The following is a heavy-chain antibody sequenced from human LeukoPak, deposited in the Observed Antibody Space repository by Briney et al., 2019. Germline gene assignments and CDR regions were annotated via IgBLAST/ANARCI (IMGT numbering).Heavy chain of an antibody. D-gene: IGHD3-10*01. V-gene: IGHV3-23*01. Sequence: GGSLRLSCAASGFAFSSYAMSWVRQVPGKGLEWVSGISASGASTYYADSVKGRLTISRDNSKNTLYLQMRSLRAEDTAVYYCAKDEGPSVDGDYFDYWGQGSLVTVSS. J-gene: IGHJ4*02. CDR1: GFAFSSYA. CDR2: ISASGAST. CDR3: AKDEGPSVDGDYFDY.